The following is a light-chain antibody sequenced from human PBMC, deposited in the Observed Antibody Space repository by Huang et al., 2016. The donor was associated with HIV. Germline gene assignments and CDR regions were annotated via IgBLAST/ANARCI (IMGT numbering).Light chain of an antibody. CDR1: QSVSSSY. Sequence: EIVLTQSPGTLSLSPGERATLSCRASQSVSSSYLACYQQKPGQAPRLLIYGASNRTAVIADRCRGSACGTDITLTSSRLEHEDLVVYCRQQYGSSALTFGGGTKVEIK. CDR3: QQYGSSALT. V-gene: IGKV3-20*01. CDR2: GAS. J-gene: IGKJ4*01.